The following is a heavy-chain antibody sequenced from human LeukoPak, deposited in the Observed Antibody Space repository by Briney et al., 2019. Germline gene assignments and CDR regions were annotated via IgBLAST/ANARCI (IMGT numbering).Heavy chain of an antibody. D-gene: IGHD1-1*01. V-gene: IGHV4-59*08. CDR1: GGSISSYY. CDR2: IYYSGST. J-gene: IGHJ3*02. Sequence: TSETLSLTCTVSGGSISSYYWSWIRQPPGKGLEWIGYIYYSGSTNYNPSLKSRVTISVDTSKNQFSLKLSSVTAADTAVYYCARHLWGSTGMGVVDAFDIWGQGTMVTVSS. CDR3: ARHLWGSTGMGVVDAFDI.